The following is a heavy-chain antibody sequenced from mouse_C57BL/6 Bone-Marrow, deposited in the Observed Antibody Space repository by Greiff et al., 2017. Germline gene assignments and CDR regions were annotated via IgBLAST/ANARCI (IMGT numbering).Heavy chain of an antibody. J-gene: IGHJ2*01. CDR3: ARGGYYFDY. CDR1: GYTFTDYY. Sequence: EVQLHQSGPELVKPGASVKISCKASGYTFTDYYMNWVKQSHGKSLEWIGDINPNNGGTSYNQKFKGKATLTVDKSSSTAYMELRSLTSEDSAVYYCARGGYYFDYWGQGTTLTVSS. CDR2: INPNNGGT. V-gene: IGHV1-26*01.